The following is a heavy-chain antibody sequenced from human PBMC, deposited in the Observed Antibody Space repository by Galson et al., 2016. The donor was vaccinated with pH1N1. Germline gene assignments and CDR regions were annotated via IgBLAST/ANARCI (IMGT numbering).Heavy chain of an antibody. CDR2: LYDDGST. V-gene: IGHV3-53*01. Sequence: SLRLSCAASGFIIRSNYMNWVRQAPGKGLEWVSILYDDGSTYYAESVKGRFTISRDNSKNMLYLQMNSLRTEDTAVYYCARGVNVNLAEDWGQGTPVIVSS. J-gene: IGHJ4*02. D-gene: IGHD3-16*01. CDR3: ARGVNVNLAED. CDR1: GFIIRSNY.